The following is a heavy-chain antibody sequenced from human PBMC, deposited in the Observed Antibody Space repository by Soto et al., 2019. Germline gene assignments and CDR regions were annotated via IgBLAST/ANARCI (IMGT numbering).Heavy chain of an antibody. V-gene: IGHV4-4*02. D-gene: IGHD1-7*01. CDR3: ARSNWNYVRTLDY. J-gene: IGHJ4*02. Sequence: TXSLTCSVSSVSVSGSYWCAWVRQPPGKGLEWIGEIDHSGHTNYNPSLKSRVTMSLDNSKNQFSLNLRSVTAADTAVYYCARSNWNYVRTLDYWGQGTQITVSS. CDR1: SVSVSGSYW. CDR2: IDHSGHT.